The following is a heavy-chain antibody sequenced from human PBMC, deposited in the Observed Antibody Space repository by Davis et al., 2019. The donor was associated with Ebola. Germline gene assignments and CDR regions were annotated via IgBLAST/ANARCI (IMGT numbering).Heavy chain of an antibody. Sequence: GESLKISCAASGFTFSSYAMSWVRQAPGKGLEWVSAISGSGGSTYYADSVKGRFTISRDNSKKTLYLQMNSLRAEDTAVYYRAKSGLSFGVVKYHYGMDVWGKGTTVTVSS. CDR1: GFTFSSYA. J-gene: IGHJ6*04. V-gene: IGHV3-23*01. D-gene: IGHD3-3*01. CDR3: AKSGLSFGVVKYHYGMDV. CDR2: ISGSGGST.